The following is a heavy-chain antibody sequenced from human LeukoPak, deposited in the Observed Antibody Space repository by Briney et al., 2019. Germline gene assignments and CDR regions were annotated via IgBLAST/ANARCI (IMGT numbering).Heavy chain of an antibody. D-gene: IGHD3-10*01. CDR2: IYYSGST. Sequence: SETLSLTCTVSGGSISSSSYYWGWIRQPPGKGLEWIGSIYYSGSTYYNPSLKSRVTISVDTSKNQFSLKLSSVTAADTAVYYCARQYYYGSGSLYYFDYWGQGTLVTVSS. V-gene: IGHV4-39*01. J-gene: IGHJ4*02. CDR1: GGSISSSSYY. CDR3: ARQYYYGSGSLYYFDY.